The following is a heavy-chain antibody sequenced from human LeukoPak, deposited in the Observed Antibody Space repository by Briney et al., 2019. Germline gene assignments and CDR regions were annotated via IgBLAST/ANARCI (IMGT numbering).Heavy chain of an antibody. CDR1: GYTFTGYY. V-gene: IGHV1-2*02. D-gene: IGHD6-19*01. CDR3: ASVYSTGWYFDY. Sequence: GASVKVSCKASGYTFTGYYMHWVRQAPGQGLEWMGWMDPNSGGTNYAQKFQGRVTMTRDTSISTAYMELSRLRSDDTAVYYCASVYSTGWYFDYWGQGTLVSVSS. CDR2: MDPNSGGT. J-gene: IGHJ4*02.